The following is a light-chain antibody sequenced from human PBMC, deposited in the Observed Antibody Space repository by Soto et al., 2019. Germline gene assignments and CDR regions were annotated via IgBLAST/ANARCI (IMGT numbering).Light chain of an antibody. V-gene: IGKV3-15*01. J-gene: IGKJ4*01. CDR3: QQYNNWPLT. CDR2: GAS. Sequence: EIVMTQSPATLSVSPGERATLSCRARQSVTSNLAWYQQKPGQPPRRLIYGASTRATGIPARFSGSGSGTEFTLTISSLQSEDFAVYYCQQYNNWPLTFGGGTKVDIK. CDR1: QSVTSN.